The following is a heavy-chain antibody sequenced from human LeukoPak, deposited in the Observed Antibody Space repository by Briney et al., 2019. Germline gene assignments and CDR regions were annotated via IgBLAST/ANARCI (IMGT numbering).Heavy chain of an antibody. D-gene: IGHD2-15*01. CDR2: IYHSGST. J-gene: IGHJ5*02. CDR1: GGSISSGGYS. CDR3: ARVVVAAIVNWFDP. V-gene: IGHV4-30-2*01. Sequence: SQTLSLTCAVSGGSISSGGYSWSWIRQPPGKDLEWIGYIYHSGSTYYNPSLKSRVTISVDRSKNQFSLKLSSVTAADTAVYYCARVVVAAIVNWFDPWGQGTPVTVSS.